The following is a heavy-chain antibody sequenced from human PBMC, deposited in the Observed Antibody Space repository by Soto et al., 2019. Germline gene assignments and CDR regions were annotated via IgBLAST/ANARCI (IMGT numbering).Heavy chain of an antibody. CDR1: GNTFTSYD. CDR2: INPNSGNI. V-gene: IGHV1-8*01. Sequence: ASVKVSCKASGNTFTSYDINWLRQATGHGLEWMGWINPNSGNIGYAQKFQGRVTMTRDTAIRTAYMEVSRLRSDDTAVYYCARGRASGSYYLLDYWGQGTLVTSPQ. CDR3: ARGRASGSYYLLDY. D-gene: IGHD3-10*01. J-gene: IGHJ4*02.